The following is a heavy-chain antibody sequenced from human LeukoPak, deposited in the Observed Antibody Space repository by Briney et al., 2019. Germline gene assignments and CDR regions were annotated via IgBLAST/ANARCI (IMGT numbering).Heavy chain of an antibody. CDR3: ARDLGAGPAPVDY. D-gene: IGHD1-14*01. V-gene: IGHV1-2*02. CDR1: GYTFTGYY. J-gene: IGHJ4*02. Sequence: ASVKVSCKASGYTFTGYYMHWVRQAPGQGLEWMGWINTNSGGTNYAQKFQGRVTMTRDTSISTAYMELSRLRSDDTAVYYCARDLGAGPAPVDYWGQGTLVTVSS. CDR2: INTNSGGT.